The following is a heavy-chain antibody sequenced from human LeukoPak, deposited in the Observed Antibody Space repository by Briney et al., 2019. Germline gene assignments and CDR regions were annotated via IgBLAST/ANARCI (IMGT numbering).Heavy chain of an antibody. CDR3: ARVPRRYCSGGSCYSPFDY. Sequence: GASVKVSCKASGYTFTGYYMHWVRQAPGQGLEWMGWINPNSGGTNYAQKFQGRVTMTRDTSISTAYMELSRLRSDDTAVYYCARVPRRYCSGGSCYSPFDYWGQGTLVTVSS. V-gene: IGHV1-2*02. CDR2: INPNSGGT. J-gene: IGHJ4*02. CDR1: GYTFTGYY. D-gene: IGHD2-15*01.